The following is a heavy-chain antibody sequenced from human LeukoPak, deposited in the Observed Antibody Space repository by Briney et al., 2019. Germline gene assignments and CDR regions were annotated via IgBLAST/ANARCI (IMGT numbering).Heavy chain of an antibody. D-gene: IGHD7-27*01. CDR3: ARDQGTGGHYYYYMDV. J-gene: IGHJ6*03. V-gene: IGHV3-48*03. CDR2: ISSSGSTI. Sequence: PGGSLRLSCAASGFTFSSYEMNWVRQAPGKGLEWVSYISSSGSTIYYADSVKGRFTISRDNAKNSLYLQMNSLRAEDTAVYYCARDQGTGGHYYYYMDVWGKGTTVTVSS. CDR1: GFTFSSYE.